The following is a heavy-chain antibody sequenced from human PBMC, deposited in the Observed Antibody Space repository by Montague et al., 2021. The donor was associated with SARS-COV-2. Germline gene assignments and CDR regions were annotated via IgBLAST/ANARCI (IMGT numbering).Heavy chain of an antibody. CDR2: IFYRGTT. V-gene: IGHV4-59*01. D-gene: IGHD2-2*01. Sequence: SETLSLTCTVSGDSLTYFYWSWIRQSPGKGLEWIGNIFYRGTTNXNPSLKSRVTISVDTSKNQFSLNLTSVTAVDTAVYYCVRGATRTFDYWGQGTLVTVSS. J-gene: IGHJ4*02. CDR3: VRGATRTFDY. CDR1: GDSLTYFY.